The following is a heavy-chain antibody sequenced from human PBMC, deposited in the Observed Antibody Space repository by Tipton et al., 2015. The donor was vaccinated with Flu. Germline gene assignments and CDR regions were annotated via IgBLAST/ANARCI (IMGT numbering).Heavy chain of an antibody. J-gene: IGHJ4*02. CDR2: IKQDGSEK. V-gene: IGHV3-7*04. Sequence: VQLVQSGGGLVQPGGSLRLSCEASGITLSDFWMNWVRQAPGKGLEWVAIIKQDGSEKYYVDSVKGRFTISRDNAKNSLYLQMNNVRVEDTAVYYCVGGWGWQPDHWGQGTLVTVSS. D-gene: IGHD3-16*01. CDR1: GITLSDFW. CDR3: VGGWGWQPDH.